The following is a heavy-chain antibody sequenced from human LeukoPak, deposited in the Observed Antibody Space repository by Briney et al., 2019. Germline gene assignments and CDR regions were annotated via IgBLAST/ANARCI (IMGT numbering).Heavy chain of an antibody. J-gene: IGHJ3*02. CDR3: ATNRVGTYDRPFDI. Sequence: SENLSLTCIVSGGSINSHYWSWIRQPPGKGLEWIGDIHYTGTTKYNPSVKSRVTISVDTSKNQFSLELSSVTATDTAVYFCATNRVGTYDRPFDIWGQGPMVTVSS. D-gene: IGHD1-26*01. CDR2: IHYTGTT. V-gene: IGHV4-59*08. CDR1: GGSINSHY.